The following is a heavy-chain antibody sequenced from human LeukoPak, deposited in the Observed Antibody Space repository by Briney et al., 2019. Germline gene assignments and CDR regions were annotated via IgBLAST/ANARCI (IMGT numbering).Heavy chain of an antibody. J-gene: IGHJ4*02. V-gene: IGHV4-39*07. CDR3: ARGYFNYYDSSGYSPPFDY. Sequence: PSETLSLTCTVSGGSISSSSYYWGWIRQPPGKGLEWIGSIYYSGSTYYNPSLKSRVTISVDTSKNQFSLKLSSVTAADTAVYYCARGYFNYYDSSGYSPPFDYWGQGTLVTVSS. CDR1: GGSISSSSYY. D-gene: IGHD3-22*01. CDR2: IYYSGST.